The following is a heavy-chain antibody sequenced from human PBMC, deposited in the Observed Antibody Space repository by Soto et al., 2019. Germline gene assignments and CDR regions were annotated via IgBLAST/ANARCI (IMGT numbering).Heavy chain of an antibody. CDR3: AKKWGVGTTTHFYFDY. V-gene: IGHV3-23*01. Sequence: RGSLRLSCVASGFTFSGHGMSWVRQAPGKGLEWVSGISGSGSSTYYADSVKGRFAISRDQSKNTLYLQMNSLRADDTAIYYCAKKWGVGTTTHFYFDYWGLGTLVTVSS. CDR2: ISGSGSST. D-gene: IGHD1-26*01. J-gene: IGHJ4*02. CDR1: GFTFSGHG.